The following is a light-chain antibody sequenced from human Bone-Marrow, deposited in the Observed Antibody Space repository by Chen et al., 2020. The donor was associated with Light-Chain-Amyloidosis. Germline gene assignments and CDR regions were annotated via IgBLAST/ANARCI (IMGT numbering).Light chain of an antibody. CDR3: CAYAGRSSVV. J-gene: IGLJ3*02. Sequence: QSALTQPASVSGSPGQSITISCTGRRGDIGPYDFVSWYQQFPGKAPKLMIYEAIKRPSGVSDRFSGSKSGYTASLTISGLQAEDEADYYCCAYAGRSSVVFGGGTKLTVL. CDR2: EAI. V-gene: IGLV2-23*01. CDR1: RGDIGPYDF.